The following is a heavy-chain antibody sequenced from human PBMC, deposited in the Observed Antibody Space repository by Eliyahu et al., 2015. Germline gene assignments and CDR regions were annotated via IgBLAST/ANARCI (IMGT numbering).Heavy chain of an antibody. CDR3: ARALDEPLVGYFDY. CDR1: GXSVSXGSXX. CDR2: IHHSGKS. D-gene: IGHD3-9*01. V-gene: IGHV4-61*01. Sequence: QVQLQESGPGLVKPSXTLSLTCTVSGXSVSXGSXXWSWLXQSPGKGLEWIXYIHHSGKSHYNPSLKSRVTMSVDTSKNQFSLKVTSVTAADTAVYFCARALDEPLVGYFDYWGQGTLVTVSS. J-gene: IGHJ4*02.